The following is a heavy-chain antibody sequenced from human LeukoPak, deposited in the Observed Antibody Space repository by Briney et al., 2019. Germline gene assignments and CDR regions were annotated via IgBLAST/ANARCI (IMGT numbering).Heavy chain of an antibody. CDR1: GFTFSNYA. J-gene: IGHJ4*02. V-gene: IGHV3-23*01. CDR3: LGYGNDNP. D-gene: IGHD5-12*01. CDR2: ISGSGSST. Sequence: PGGSLRPSCAASGFTFSNYAMTWVRQAPGKGLEWVSGISGSGSSTYYADSVKGRFTLSRDYPKNTLYLQMNSLRVEDTAIYYCLGYGNDNPWGQGALVTVSS.